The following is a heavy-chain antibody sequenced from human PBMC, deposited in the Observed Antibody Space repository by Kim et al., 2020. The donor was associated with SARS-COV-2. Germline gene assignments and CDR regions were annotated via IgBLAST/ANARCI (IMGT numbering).Heavy chain of an antibody. CDR1: GFTFTSSA. V-gene: IGHV1-58*01. CDR3: AYHDFWSGYPPDY. J-gene: IGHJ4*02. CDR2: IVVGSGNT. Sequence: SVKVSCKASGFTFTSSAVQWVRQARGQRLEWIGWIVVGSGNTNYAQKFQERVTITRDMSTSTAYMELSSLRSEDTAVYYCAYHDFWSGYPPDYWGQGTLVTVSS. D-gene: IGHD3-3*01.